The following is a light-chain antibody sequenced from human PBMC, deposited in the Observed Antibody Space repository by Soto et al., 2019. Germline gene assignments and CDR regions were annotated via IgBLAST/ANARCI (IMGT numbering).Light chain of an antibody. CDR1: QSVSSN. J-gene: IGKJ1*01. CDR3: QQDNNWPPWT. V-gene: IGKV3-15*01. CDR2: GAS. Sequence: EIVMTQSPATLSVSPGERATLSCRASQSVSSNLAWYQQKPGQAPMLLIYGASTRATGIPARFSGSGSGTEFTLPLSSLQSEDFAVYYCQQDNNWPPWTFGQGTKVEIK.